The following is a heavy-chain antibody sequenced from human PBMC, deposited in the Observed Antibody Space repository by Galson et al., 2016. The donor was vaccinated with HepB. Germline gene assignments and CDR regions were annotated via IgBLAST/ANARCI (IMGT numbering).Heavy chain of an antibody. Sequence: ETLSLTCTVSGDSITSAGWWSWVRQPPGKGLEWIGEIYHGGNTHYNPSLKSQVTMSVDTSKNHFSLNLNSVTAADTAVYYCARDSLRNWNVDDLTHVWGQGTTVTVSS. J-gene: IGHJ6*02. CDR3: ARDSLRNWNVDDLTHV. CDR1: GDSITSAGW. D-gene: IGHD1-1*01. CDR2: IYHGGNT. V-gene: IGHV4-4*02.